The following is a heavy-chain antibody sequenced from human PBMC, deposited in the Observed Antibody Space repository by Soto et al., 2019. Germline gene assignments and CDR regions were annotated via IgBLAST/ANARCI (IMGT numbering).Heavy chain of an antibody. J-gene: IGHJ4*02. CDR2: IYYSGST. Sequence: QVQLQESGPGLVKPSQTLSLTCTVSGGSISSGDYYWSWIRQPPGKGLEWIGYIYYSGSTYYNPSLKSRVTISVDTSKNQFSLKLSSVTAADTAVYYCARVGVTMIVRGGYYFDYWGQGTLVTVSS. CDR3: ARVGVTMIVRGGYYFDY. V-gene: IGHV4-30-4*01. CDR1: GGSISSGDYY. D-gene: IGHD3-22*01.